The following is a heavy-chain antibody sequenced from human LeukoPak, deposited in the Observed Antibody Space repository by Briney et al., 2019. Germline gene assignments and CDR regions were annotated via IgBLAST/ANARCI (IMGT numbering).Heavy chain of an antibody. CDR1: GFTFSSYS. V-gene: IGHV3-21*01. J-gene: IGHJ6*03. Sequence: PGGSLRLSCAASGFTFSSYSMNWVRQAPGKGLEWVSSISSSSSYIYYADSVKGRFTFSRDNAKNSLYLQMNSLRVEDTAVYYCARAYSETYGLGYYYMDVWGKGTTVTISS. CDR3: ARAYSETYGLGYYYMDV. CDR2: ISSSSSYI. D-gene: IGHD1-26*01.